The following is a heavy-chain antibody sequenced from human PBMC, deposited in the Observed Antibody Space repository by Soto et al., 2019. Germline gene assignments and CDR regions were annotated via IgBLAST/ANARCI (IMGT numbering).Heavy chain of an antibody. CDR1: GFTFDDYG. J-gene: IGHJ4*02. D-gene: IGHD3-9*01. Sequence: EVQLVESGGGVVRPGGSLRLSCAASGFTFDDYGMSWVRQVPGKGLEWVSGITWNGGSTGYADSVKGRFTISRDNAKNSLFLQMNSLRAEDTALYHCARVSTEYFDILTGYLVYWGQGVPVTVSS. CDR3: ARVSTEYFDILTGYLVY. V-gene: IGHV3-20*01. CDR2: ITWNGGST.